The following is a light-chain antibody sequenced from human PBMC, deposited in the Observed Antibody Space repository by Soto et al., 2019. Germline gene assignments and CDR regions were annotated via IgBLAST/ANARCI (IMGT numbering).Light chain of an antibody. V-gene: IGKV1-39*01. J-gene: IGKJ2*01. CDR2: AAS. Sequence: DIQMTQSPSSLSASVGDRVTIACRASQTINTFLNWYQRKPGKAPKLLIYAASSLQSGVPSRFSGSGSGTDFTLTSSSLPPEDFTTYSCQQSYSTPYTFGQGTKLEIK. CDR3: QQSYSTPYT. CDR1: QTINTF.